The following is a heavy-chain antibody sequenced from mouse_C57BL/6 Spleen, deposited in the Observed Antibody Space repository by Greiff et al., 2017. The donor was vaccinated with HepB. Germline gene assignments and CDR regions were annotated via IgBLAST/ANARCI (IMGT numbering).Heavy chain of an antibody. CDR2: ISSGSSTI. J-gene: IGHJ3*01. V-gene: IGHV5-17*01. CDR3: ASERLAY. Sequence: DVQLVESGGGLVKPGGSLKLSCAASGFTFSDYGMHWVRQAPEKGLAWVAYISSGSSTIYYADTVKGRFTISRDNAKNTLFLQMTSLRSEDTAMYYCASERLAYWGQGTLVTVSA. CDR1: GFTFSDYG.